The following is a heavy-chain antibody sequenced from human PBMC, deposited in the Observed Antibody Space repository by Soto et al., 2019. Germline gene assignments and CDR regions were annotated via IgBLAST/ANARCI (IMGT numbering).Heavy chain of an antibody. D-gene: IGHD3-22*01. V-gene: IGHV5-51*01. CDR1: GYSFIGYW. CDR3: VVPHYYDFRGY. J-gene: IGHJ4*02. CDR2: IYPGDSET. Sequence: EVQLVQSGAEVKKPGESLKISCKGSGYSFIGYWIGWVRQMPGKGLEWMGIIYPGDSETTYSPSFQGQVTISADKSITTADLQWSSLKASDTAMYYCVVPHYYDFRGYWGQGTLVTVSS.